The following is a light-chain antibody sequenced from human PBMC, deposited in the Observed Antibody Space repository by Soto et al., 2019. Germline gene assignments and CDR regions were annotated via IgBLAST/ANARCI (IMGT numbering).Light chain of an antibody. CDR3: SSYTSSSTLV. V-gene: IGLV2-14*01. Sequence: QSALTQPASVSGSPGQSITISCTGTSSDVGCYNYVSWYQQHPGKAPKLMIYEVSNRPSGVSYRFSGSKSGNTASLTISGLQAEDEADYYCSSYTSSSTLVFGGGTKLTVL. CDR2: EVS. J-gene: IGLJ2*01. CDR1: SSDVGCYNY.